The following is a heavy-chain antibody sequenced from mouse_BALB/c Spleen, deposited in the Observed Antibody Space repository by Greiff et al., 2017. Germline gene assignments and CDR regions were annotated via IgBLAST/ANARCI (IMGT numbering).Heavy chain of an antibody. V-gene: IGHV1-9*01. D-gene: IGHD2-1*01. CDR1: GYTFSSYW. Sequence: VKLMESGAELMKPGASVKISCKATGYTFSSYWIEWVKQRPGHGLEWIGEILPGSGSTNYNEKFKGKATFTADTSSNTAYMQLSSLTSEDSAVYYCIYGNYAMDYWGQGTSVTVSS. CDR2: ILPGSGST. CDR3: IYGNYAMDY. J-gene: IGHJ4*01.